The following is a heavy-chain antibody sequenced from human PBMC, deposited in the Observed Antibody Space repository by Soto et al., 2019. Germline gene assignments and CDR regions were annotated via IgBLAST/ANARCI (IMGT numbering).Heavy chain of an antibody. CDR3: ARGGSSSEFGMDV. J-gene: IGHJ6*02. CDR1: GGSISSGGYY. V-gene: IGHV4-31*03. Sequence: QVQLQESGPGLVKPSQTLSLTCTVSGGSISSGGYYWSWIRQHPGKGLEWIGYIDYSGSTYYNPSLKSRVTISVDKSKTQFSLQLSSVTAADTAVYYCARGGSSSEFGMDVWGQGTTVTVSS. CDR2: IDYSGST. D-gene: IGHD6-6*01.